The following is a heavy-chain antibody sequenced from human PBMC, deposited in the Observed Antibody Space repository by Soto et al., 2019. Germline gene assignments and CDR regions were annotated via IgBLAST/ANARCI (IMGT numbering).Heavy chain of an antibody. CDR2: IYYSGST. Sequence: NPSETLSLTCTVSGDSISRYYWSWIRQPPGKGLEWIGYIYYSGSTTYNPSLKSRVTISVDTSKNQFPLRLSSVTAADTAVYYCAREPTAVDSSGSWFDPWGQGTLVTVSS. J-gene: IGHJ5*02. V-gene: IGHV4-59*01. CDR3: AREPTAVDSSGSWFDP. D-gene: IGHD3-22*01. CDR1: GDSISRYY.